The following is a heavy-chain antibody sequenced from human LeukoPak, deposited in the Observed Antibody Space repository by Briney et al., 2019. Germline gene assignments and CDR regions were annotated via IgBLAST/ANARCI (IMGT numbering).Heavy chain of an antibody. V-gene: IGHV4-34*01. CDR1: GGSFSGYY. CDR2: INHSGST. Sequence: SETLSLTCAVYGGSFSGYYWSWIRQPPGKGLEWIGEINHSGSTNYNPSLKSRVTISVDTSKNQFSLKLSSVTAADTAVYYCARESGDYGDADYWGQGTLVTVSS. D-gene: IGHD4-17*01. CDR3: ARESGDYGDADY. J-gene: IGHJ4*02.